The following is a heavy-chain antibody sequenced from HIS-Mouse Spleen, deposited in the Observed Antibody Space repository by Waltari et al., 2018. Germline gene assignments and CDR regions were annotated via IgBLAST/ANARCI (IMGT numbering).Heavy chain of an antibody. CDR3: ARQHYYDSSGYYYFDY. J-gene: IGHJ4*02. D-gene: IGHD3-22*01. V-gene: IGHV4-34*01. CDR1: GGSFSGYY. Sequence: QVQLQQWGAGMLKPSETLSLTCAVYGGSFSGYYWSWIRQPPGKGLEWIGEINHSGSTNYNPSLKSRVTISVDTSKNQFSLKLSSVTAADTAVYYCARQHYYDSSGYYYFDYWGQGTLVTVSS. CDR2: INHSGST.